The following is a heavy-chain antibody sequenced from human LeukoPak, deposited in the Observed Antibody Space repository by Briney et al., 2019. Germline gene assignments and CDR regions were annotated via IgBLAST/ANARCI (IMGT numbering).Heavy chain of an antibody. V-gene: IGHV1-69*01. D-gene: IGHD6-19*01. J-gene: IGHJ4*02. CDR3: ARDLIAVAGTPQGCFDY. Sequence: ASVKVSCKASGGTFSSYAISWVRQAPGQGLEWMGGIIPIFGTANYAQKFQGRVTITSDASTITAYMELSSLRCEDTAVYYCARDLIAVAGTPQGCFDYWGQGTLVTVSS. CDR1: GGTFSSYA. CDR2: IIPIFGTA.